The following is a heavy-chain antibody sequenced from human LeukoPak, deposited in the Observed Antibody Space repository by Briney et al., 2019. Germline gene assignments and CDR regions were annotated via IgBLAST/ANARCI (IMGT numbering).Heavy chain of an antibody. CDR3: TRGSSSGWYLSWFDP. J-gene: IGHJ5*02. V-gene: IGHV3-49*04. CDR1: GFTFGDYA. D-gene: IGHD6-19*01. CDR2: IRSKAYGGTT. Sequence: GGSLRLSCTASGFTFGDYAMSWVRQAPGKGLEWVGFIRSKAYGGTTEYAASVKGRFTISRDDSKSIAYLQMNSLKTEDTAVYYCTRGSSSGWYLSWFDPWGQGTLVTVSS.